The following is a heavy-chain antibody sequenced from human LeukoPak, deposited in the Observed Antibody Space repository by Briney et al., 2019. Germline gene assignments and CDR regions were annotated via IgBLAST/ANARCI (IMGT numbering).Heavy chain of an antibody. CDR1: GYPFTTYY. CDR3: ARAGYDYGDSSDF. J-gene: IGHJ4*02. D-gene: IGHD4-17*01. V-gene: IGHV1-2*02. CDR2: VNPKNGDS. Sequence: ASVKVSCKASGYPFTTYYIHWVRQAPGQGLEWMGCVNPKNGDSKYAQKFQGRVTMTRATSIATAYMEVSRLTSDDTAVYFCARAGYDYGDSSDFWGQGTLVTVSS.